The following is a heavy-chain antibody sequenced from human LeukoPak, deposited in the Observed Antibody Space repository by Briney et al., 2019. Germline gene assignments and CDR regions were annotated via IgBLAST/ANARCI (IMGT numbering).Heavy chain of an antibody. J-gene: IGHJ4*02. V-gene: IGHV3-23*01. D-gene: IGHD2-2*01. CDR2: ISGSGSST. CDR1: GFTFSSYA. CDR3: AKGRNVVVPAAMIDY. Sequence: GGSLRLSCAGSGFTFSSYAMNWARQAPGKGLEWVSAISGSGSSTYYADSVKGRFTISRDNSKNTLYPQMSSLRAEDTAVYYCAKGRNVVVPAAMIDYWGQGTLVPVSS.